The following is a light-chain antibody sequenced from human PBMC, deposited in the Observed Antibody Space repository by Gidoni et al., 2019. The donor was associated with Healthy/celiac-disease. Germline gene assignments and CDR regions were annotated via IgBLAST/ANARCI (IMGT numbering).Light chain of an antibody. CDR1: SSNIGAGYD. Sequence: QSVLTQPPSVSGAPGQRVTISCTGSSSNIGAGYDVHWYQQPPGTAPKLLIYGNSTRPSGVPDRFSGSKSGTSASLAITGLQAEDEADYYCQSYDSSLSGSVVFGGGTKLTVL. V-gene: IGLV1-40*01. J-gene: IGLJ2*01. CDR2: GNS. CDR3: QSYDSSLSGSVV.